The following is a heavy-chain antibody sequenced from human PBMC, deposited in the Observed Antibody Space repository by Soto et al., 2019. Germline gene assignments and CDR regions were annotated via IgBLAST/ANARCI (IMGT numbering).Heavy chain of an antibody. Sequence: GGSLRLSCAASGFTFSSYDMNWVRQAPGKGLECVSYMSSSGSTIYYADSVKGRFTVSRDNAKSSLYLQMNSLRAEDTAVYYCAAIVVVPAPPMDAWGQGTTVTVSS. CDR1: GFTFSSYD. D-gene: IGHD2-2*01. CDR3: AAIVVVPAPPMDA. V-gene: IGHV3-48*03. CDR2: MSSSGSTI. J-gene: IGHJ6*02.